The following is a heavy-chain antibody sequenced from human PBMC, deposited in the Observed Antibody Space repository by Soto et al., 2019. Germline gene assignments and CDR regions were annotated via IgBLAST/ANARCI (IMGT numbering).Heavy chain of an antibody. CDR1: GFTFTSYA. V-gene: IGHV3-23*01. Sequence: GGSLRLSCAVSGFTFTSYAMSWVRQAPGKGLDWVSSISGSGGSTYYADSVKGRFTISRDNSKNTLYLQMNSLRAEDTAVYYCARMAYYDILTGYYTPNGWFDPWGQGILVTVSS. J-gene: IGHJ5*02. CDR3: ARMAYYDILTGYYTPNGWFDP. CDR2: ISGSGGST. D-gene: IGHD3-9*01.